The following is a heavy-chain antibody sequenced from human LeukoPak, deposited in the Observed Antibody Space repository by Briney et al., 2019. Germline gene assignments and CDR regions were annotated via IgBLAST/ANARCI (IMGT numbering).Heavy chain of an antibody. CDR1: GFIFSSYS. V-gene: IGHV3-48*04. Sequence: GGSLRLSCAASGFIFSSYSMNWVRQAPGKGLEWVSYISSSGSTIYYADSVKGRFTISRDNAKNSLYLQMNSLRAEDTAVYYCARGRALLWFGELLVPFDYWGQGTLVTVSS. CDR2: ISSSGSTI. J-gene: IGHJ4*02. CDR3: ARGRALLWFGELLVPFDY. D-gene: IGHD3-10*01.